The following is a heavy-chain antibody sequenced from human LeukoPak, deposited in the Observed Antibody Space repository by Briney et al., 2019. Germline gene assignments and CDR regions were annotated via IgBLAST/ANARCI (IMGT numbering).Heavy chain of an antibody. V-gene: IGHV3-7*01. CDR1: GITLSNYG. CDR2: IKLDGSQK. J-gene: IGHJ4*02. CDR3: ARDNSVGKQWLRV. D-gene: IGHD6-19*01. Sequence: GGSLRLSCAVSGITLSNYGMSWVRLAPGKGLEWVANIKLDGSQKYYVDSVRGRFIISRDNAKNSLYLQMNSLRAEDTAVYYCARDNSVGKQWLRVWGQGALVTVSS.